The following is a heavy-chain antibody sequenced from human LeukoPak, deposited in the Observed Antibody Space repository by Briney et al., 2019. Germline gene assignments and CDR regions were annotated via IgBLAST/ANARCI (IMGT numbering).Heavy chain of an antibody. J-gene: IGHJ3*02. D-gene: IGHD3-10*01. V-gene: IGHV4-34*01. CDR2: INHSGST. Sequence: SETLSLTCAVYGGPFSGYYWSWIRQPPGKGLEWIGEINHSGSTNYNPSLKSRVTISVDTSKNQFSLKLSSVTAADTAVYYCARTRHRRITMVRGGPNDAFDIWGQGTMVTVSS. CDR3: ARTRHRRITMVRGGPNDAFDI. CDR1: GGPFSGYY.